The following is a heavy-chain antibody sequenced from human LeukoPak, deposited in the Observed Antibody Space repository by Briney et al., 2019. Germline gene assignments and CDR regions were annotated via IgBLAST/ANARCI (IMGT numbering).Heavy chain of an antibody. J-gene: IGHJ4*02. CDR1: GFTFSSHT. Sequence: GGSLRLSCTASGFTFSSHTMSWVRQAPGKGLEWVSGITGSGGSTYYADSVKGCFTISRDNSKNTLYLQMNSLRAEDTAVYFCAKGPSYGYLDNWGQGTLVTVSS. CDR3: AKGPSYGYLDN. V-gene: IGHV3-23*01. CDR2: ITGSGGST. D-gene: IGHD3-10*01.